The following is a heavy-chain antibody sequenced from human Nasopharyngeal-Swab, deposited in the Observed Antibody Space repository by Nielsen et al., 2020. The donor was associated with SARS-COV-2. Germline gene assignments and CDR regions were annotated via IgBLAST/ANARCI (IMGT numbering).Heavy chain of an antibody. Sequence: ASVKFSCKASCYTFTSYGISWVRQAPGQGLEWMGWISAYNGNTNYSQKLQGRVTMTTDTSTSTAYMELRSLRSDDTAVYYCARDGGGSWFLSFDYWCKGTLVTVSS. J-gene: IGHJ4*02. CDR3: ARDGGGSWFLSFDY. CDR1: CYTFTSYG. D-gene: IGHD6-13*01. V-gene: IGHV1-18*01. CDR2: ISAYNGNT.